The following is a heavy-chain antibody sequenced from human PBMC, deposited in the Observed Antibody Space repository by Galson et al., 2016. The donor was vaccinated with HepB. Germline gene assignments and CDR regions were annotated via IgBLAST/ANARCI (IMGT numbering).Heavy chain of an antibody. Sequence: SLRLSCAASGFTFSTYWMSWVRQAPGKGLEWVANIKQDGSEKYYADSVKGRFTISRDNAKNSLYLQMNSLRAEDTAVYYCARDGWPKNYYYYGTDVWGQGTTVTVSS. CDR2: IKQDGSEK. J-gene: IGHJ6*02. CDR3: ARDGWPKNYYYYGTDV. V-gene: IGHV3-7*03. CDR1: GFTFSTYW. D-gene: IGHD5-24*01.